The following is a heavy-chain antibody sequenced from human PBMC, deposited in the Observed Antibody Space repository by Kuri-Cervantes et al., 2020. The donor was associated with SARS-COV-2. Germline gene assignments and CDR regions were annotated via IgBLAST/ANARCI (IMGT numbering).Heavy chain of an antibody. D-gene: IGHD2-2*01. CDR3: ARGRWTVVVPAEGYNWFDP. J-gene: IGHJ5*02. CDR1: GGSISSYY. V-gene: IGHV4-59*08. Sequence: GSLRLSCTVSGGSISSYYWSWIRQPPGKGLEWIGYINYSGSTNYNPSLKSRVTISVDTSKNQFSLKLSSVTAADTAVYYCARGRWTVVVPAEGYNWFDPWGQGTLVTVSS. CDR2: INYSGST.